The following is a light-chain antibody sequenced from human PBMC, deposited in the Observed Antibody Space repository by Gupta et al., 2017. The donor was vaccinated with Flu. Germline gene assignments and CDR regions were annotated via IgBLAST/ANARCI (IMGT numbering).Light chain of an antibody. CDR2: AAS. J-gene: IGKJ2*01. Sequence: DIQMTQSPSSLSASVGDRVTITCRASQSVSNYLNWYQKNPGKAPKLLIYAASSLQTGVPSRFSGSGSETDFTLTISSLQPEDFATYCCQQTVNSPYTFGQGTNLEIK. CDR3: QQTVNSPYT. CDR1: QSVSNY. V-gene: IGKV1-39*01.